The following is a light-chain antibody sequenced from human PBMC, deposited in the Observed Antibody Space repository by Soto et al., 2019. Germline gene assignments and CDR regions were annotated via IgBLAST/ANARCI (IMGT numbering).Light chain of an antibody. CDR2: EVS. J-gene: IGLJ1*01. CDR3: SSYTTSSTRV. CDR1: SRDVGGSNY. V-gene: IGLV2-14*01. Sequence: QSALIQPASVSGSPGQSITISCTGTSRDVGGSNYVSWYQHHPHRAPKLLIYEVSYRPSGVSSRFSGSKSGNTASLTISGLQAEDEADYYCSSYTTSSTRVFGTGTKLTVL.